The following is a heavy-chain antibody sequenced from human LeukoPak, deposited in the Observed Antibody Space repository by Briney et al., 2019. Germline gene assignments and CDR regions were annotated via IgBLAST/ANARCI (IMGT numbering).Heavy chain of an antibody. D-gene: IGHD1-26*01. V-gene: IGHV1-24*01. CDR3: ATRVVGATDNDY. J-gene: IGHJ4*02. CDR2: FDPEDGET. CDR1: GYTLTELS. Sequence: ASVKVSCKVSGYTLTELSMHWVRQAPGKGLEWMGGFDPEDGETIYAQKFQGRVTMTEDTSTDTAYMELSSLRSEDTAVYYCATRVVGATDNDYWGQGTLVTVSS.